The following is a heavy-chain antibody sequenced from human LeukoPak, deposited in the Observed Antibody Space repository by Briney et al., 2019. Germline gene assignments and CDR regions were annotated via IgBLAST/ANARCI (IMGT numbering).Heavy chain of an antibody. J-gene: IGHJ6*02. Sequence: GGSLRLSCAASGFTFSSYSMNWVRQAPGKGLEWVSSISSSSSYIYYADSVKGRFTISRDNAKNSLYLQMNSLRAEDTAVYYCARVAADYFGMDVWGQGTTVTVS. CDR2: ISSSSSYI. V-gene: IGHV3-21*01. CDR1: GFTFSSYS. CDR3: ARVAADYFGMDV.